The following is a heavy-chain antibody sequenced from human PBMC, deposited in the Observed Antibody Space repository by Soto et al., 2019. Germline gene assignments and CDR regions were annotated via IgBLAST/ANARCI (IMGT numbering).Heavy chain of an antibody. CDR1: GFTFSSYS. CDR3: AREGKSRGAFDI. V-gene: IGHV3-21*01. D-gene: IGHD3-10*01. CDR2: ISSSSSYI. Sequence: EVQLVESGGGLVKPGGSLRLSCAASGFTFSSYSMNWVRQAPGKGLEWVSSISSSSSYIYYADSVKGRFTISRDNAKNSLYLQMNSLRAEDTAVYYCAREGKSRGAFDIWGQGTMVTVS. J-gene: IGHJ3*02.